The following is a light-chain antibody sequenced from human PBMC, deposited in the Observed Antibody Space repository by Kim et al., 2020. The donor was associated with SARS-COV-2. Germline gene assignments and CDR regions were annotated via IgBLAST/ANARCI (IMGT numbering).Light chain of an antibody. J-gene: IGKJ1*01. CDR1: QSVSIW. CDR3: QQYNSYSPWT. V-gene: IGKV1-5*03. CDR2: KAS. Sequence: DIQMTQSPSTLSASVGDRVTITCRASQSVSIWLAWFQQKPGKDPKLLIYKASSLQSGVPSRFSGTGSGTEFTLTISSLQPDDFATYYCQQYNSYSPWTFGQGTKVDIK.